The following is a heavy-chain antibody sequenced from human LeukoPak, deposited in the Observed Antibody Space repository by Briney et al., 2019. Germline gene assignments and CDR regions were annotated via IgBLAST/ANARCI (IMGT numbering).Heavy chain of an antibody. Sequence: GGSLRLSCAVSGFTFSSYAMGWVRQAPGKGPEWVSSSSGSGGSTYYAESVKGRFTISRDNSENTLYLQMNSLRAEDTAVYSCANDGDSRGSDSFYWYFDLWGRGTLVTVSS. CDR2: SSGSGGST. J-gene: IGHJ2*01. V-gene: IGHV3-23*01. CDR3: ANDGDSRGSDSFYWYFDL. D-gene: IGHD5-18*01. CDR1: GFTFSSYA.